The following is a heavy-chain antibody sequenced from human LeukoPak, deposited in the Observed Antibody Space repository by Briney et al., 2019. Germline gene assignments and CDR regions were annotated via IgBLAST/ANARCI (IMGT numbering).Heavy chain of an antibody. J-gene: IGHJ4*02. CDR2: FYTSENT. Sequence: SQTLSLTCTVSGGSISSGSYYWSWIRQPAGKGLEWIGRFYTSENTNYNPSLKSRVTMSLDTSKNQFSLKLSSVTAADTAVYYCARDDFGVVGFAYWGQGTLVTVSS. CDR1: GGSISSGSYY. D-gene: IGHD3-3*01. CDR3: ARDDFGVVGFAY. V-gene: IGHV4-61*02.